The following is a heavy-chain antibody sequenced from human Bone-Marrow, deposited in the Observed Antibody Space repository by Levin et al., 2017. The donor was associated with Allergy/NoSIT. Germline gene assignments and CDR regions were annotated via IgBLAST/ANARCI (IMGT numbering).Heavy chain of an antibody. CDR2: MHYTGST. CDR3: ARVALYSSSWYLDVFDL. V-gene: IGHV4-59*02. Sequence: SQTLSLTCSVSGGSVSGYYWSWIRQPPGKGLEWIGYMHYTGSTEYNPSLKSRVTISIDTSEDQVSLQMASVTAADTAVYYCARVALYSSSWYLDVFDLWGQGTMVVVSS. CDR1: GGSVSGYY. D-gene: IGHD6-13*01. J-gene: IGHJ3*01.